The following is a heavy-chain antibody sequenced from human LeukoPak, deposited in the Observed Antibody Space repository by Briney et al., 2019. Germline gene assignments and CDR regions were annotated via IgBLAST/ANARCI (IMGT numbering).Heavy chain of an antibody. CDR3: TRDSGTTGEVKFDP. CDR1: GGSIISYY. V-gene: IGHV4-4*07. Sequence: SETLSLTCTVSGGSIISYYWSWIRQPAGKGLEWIGRIYGTGTITYNPSLQSRVTMSVDTSKNEFSLKMSSVTAADTAVYYCTRDSGTTGEVKFDPWGQGTLVAVSS. D-gene: IGHD3-10*01. CDR2: IYGTGTI. J-gene: IGHJ5*02.